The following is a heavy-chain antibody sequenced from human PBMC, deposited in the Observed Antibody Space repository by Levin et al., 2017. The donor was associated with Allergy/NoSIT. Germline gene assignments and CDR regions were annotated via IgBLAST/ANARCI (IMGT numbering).Heavy chain of an antibody. V-gene: IGHV3-49*03. CDR3: SRNPRDNYGLPWDY. J-gene: IGHJ4*02. CDR2: ISSKAYGGTA. CDR1: GFSFGDYA. Sequence: GGSLRLSCTASGFSFGDYAMIWFRQAPGKGLEWVGLISSKAYGGTAEYAASVKGRFTISRDDSRHVAYLQMNSLKSEDTAFYYCSRNPRDNYGLPWDYWGQGTLVTVSP. D-gene: IGHD5-18*01.